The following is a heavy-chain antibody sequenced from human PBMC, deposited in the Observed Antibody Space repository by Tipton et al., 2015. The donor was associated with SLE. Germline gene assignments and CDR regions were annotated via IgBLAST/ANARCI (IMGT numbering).Heavy chain of an antibody. Sequence: SLRLSCTASGFTFGDYIMTWVRQAPGKGLELVGFIRSKANGGTTQLAASVKGRFTISREDSKSIAYLQMNSLKTEDTAIYYCTRLFRDSGSYQAFDYWGQGTLVTVSS. J-gene: IGHJ4*02. CDR1: GFTFGDYI. CDR3: TRLFRDSGSYQAFDY. CDR2: IRSKANGGTT. D-gene: IGHD1-26*01. V-gene: IGHV3-49*04.